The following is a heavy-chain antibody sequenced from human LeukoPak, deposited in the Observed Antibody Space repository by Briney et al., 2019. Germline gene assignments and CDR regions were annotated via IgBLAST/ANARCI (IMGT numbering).Heavy chain of an antibody. J-gene: IGHJ6*03. D-gene: IGHD6-19*01. V-gene: IGHV4-38-2*02. CDR3: AREGSSAWPHPVYYYYMDV. CDR2: VYHGGSS. CDR1: GYSISSGFY. Sequence: SETLSLICTVSGYSISSGFYWGWIRPPPGKGLEWIGNVYHGGSSYYNPSLKSRVTISVDTSKNQFSLKLNSVTAADTAVYYCAREGSSAWPHPVYYYYMDVWGKGTTVTVSS.